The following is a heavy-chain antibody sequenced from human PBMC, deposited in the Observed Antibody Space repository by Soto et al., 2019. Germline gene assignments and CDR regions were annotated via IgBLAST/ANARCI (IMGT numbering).Heavy chain of an antibody. CDR3: AREAYYDFWSGYYNNWFDP. J-gene: IGHJ5*02. CDR2: IYYSGST. V-gene: IGHV4-39*01. Sequence: SSETLSLTCTVSGGSISSSSYYWGWIRQPPGKGLEWIGSIYYSGSTYYNPSLKSRVTISVDTSKNQFSLKLSSVTAADTAVYYCAREAYYDFWSGYYNNWFDPWGQGTLVTVSS. CDR1: GGSISSSSYY. D-gene: IGHD3-3*01.